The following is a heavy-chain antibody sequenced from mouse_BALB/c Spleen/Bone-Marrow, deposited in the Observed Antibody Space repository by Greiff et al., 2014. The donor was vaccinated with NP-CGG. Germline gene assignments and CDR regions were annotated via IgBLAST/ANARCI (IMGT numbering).Heavy chain of an antibody. CDR2: IDPANGNT. V-gene: IGHV14-3*02. Sequence: EVKLQESGAELVKPGASVKLSCTASGFNIKDTYMHWVKQRPEQGLEWIGRIDPANGNTEYDPKFQGKATITADTSSNTAYLQLSSLTFEDTAVYYCARWEYYAMDYWGQGTSVTVSS. J-gene: IGHJ4*01. D-gene: IGHD4-1*01. CDR1: GFNIKDTY. CDR3: ARWEYYAMDY.